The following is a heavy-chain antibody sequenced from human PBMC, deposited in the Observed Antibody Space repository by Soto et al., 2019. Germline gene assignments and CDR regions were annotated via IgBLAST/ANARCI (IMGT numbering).Heavy chain of an antibody. J-gene: IGHJ4*02. CDR3: AKDTYYYDRSGYYTSDH. Sequence: GSLRLSCAASGFTFSSYGVHWVRQAPGKGLEWVASVSYDGSNKHYADSVKGRFTISRDNSRNTLDLQMNSLRAEDTAVYYCAKDTYYYDRSGYYTSDHWGQGTQVTVSS. V-gene: IGHV3-30*18. D-gene: IGHD3-22*01. CDR1: GFTFSSYG. CDR2: VSYDGSNK.